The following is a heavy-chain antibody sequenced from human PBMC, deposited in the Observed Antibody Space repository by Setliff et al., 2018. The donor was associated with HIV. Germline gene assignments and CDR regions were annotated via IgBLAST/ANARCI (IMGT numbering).Heavy chain of an antibody. J-gene: IGHJ6*03. CDR3: ARAIDYSDVVYFYYMDV. D-gene: IGHD3-22*01. V-gene: IGHV4-59*01. CDR1: GGSIGTYY. Sequence: PSETLSLTCTIFGGSIGTYYWTWIRQTPGKGLQWIGYISYSGTTDYNPSLKSRVTISLDKSENQLSLRLTSVTAADTAVYYCARAIDYSDVVYFYYMDVWG. CDR2: ISYSGTT.